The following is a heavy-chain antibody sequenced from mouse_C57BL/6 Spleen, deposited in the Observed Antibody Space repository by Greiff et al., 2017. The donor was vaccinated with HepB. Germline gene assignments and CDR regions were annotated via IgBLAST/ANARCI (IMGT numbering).Heavy chain of an antibody. CDR2: INPSNGGT. D-gene: IGHD1-1*01. J-gene: IGHJ1*03. V-gene: IGHV1-53*01. Sequence: QVQLQQPGTELVKPGASVKLSCKASGYTFTSYWMHWVKQRPGQGLEWIGNINPSNGGTNYNEKFKSKATLTVDKSSSTAYMQLSSLTSEDSAVYYCARAHSITTVVGWYFDVWGTGTTVTVSS. CDR3: ARAHSITTVVGWYFDV. CDR1: GYTFTSYW.